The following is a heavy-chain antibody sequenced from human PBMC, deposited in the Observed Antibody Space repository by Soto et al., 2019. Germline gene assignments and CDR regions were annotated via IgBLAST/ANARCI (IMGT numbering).Heavy chain of an antibody. V-gene: IGHV4-31*03. J-gene: IGHJ4*02. CDR3: ARSVVVVAATRGYFDY. Sequence: PSETLSLTCTVSGGSISSGGYYWSWIRQHPGKGLEWIGYIYYSGSTYYNPSLKSRVTISVDTSKNQFSLKLSSVTAADTAVYYCARSVVVVAATRGYFDYWGQGTLVTVSS. CDR1: GGSISSGGYY. D-gene: IGHD2-15*01. CDR2: IYYSGST.